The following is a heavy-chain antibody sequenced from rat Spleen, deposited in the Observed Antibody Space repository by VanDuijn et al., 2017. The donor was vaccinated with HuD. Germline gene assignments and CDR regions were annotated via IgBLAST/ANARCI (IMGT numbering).Heavy chain of an antibody. CDR1: GFIFRKYD. CDR2: ISPSGGTT. CDR3: ARPGSDWAFAY. Sequence: EVQLVESGGGLVQPGRSLKISCTASGFIFRKYDMAWVRQAPTKGLEWVASISPSGGTTYYRDSVKGRFTVSRDDAKSTLYLQMDSLGSEDTATYYCARPGSDWAFAYWGQGTLVTVSS. V-gene: IGHV5-25*01. D-gene: IGHD1-4*01. J-gene: IGHJ3*01.